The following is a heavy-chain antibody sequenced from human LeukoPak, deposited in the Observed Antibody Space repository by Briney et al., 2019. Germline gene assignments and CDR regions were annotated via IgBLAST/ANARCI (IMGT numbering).Heavy chain of an antibody. D-gene: IGHD6-19*01. CDR1: GGSISSYY. CDR2: IYYSGST. V-gene: IGHV4-59*01. J-gene: IGHJ6*02. Sequence: SETLSLTCTVSGGSISSYYWSWIRQPPGKGLEWIGYIYYSGSTNYNPSLKSRVTISVDTSKNQFSPKLSSVTAADTAVYYCARDRIAVAGTGPNYYYYYGMDVWGQGTTVTVSS. CDR3: ARDRIAVAGTGPNYYYYYGMDV.